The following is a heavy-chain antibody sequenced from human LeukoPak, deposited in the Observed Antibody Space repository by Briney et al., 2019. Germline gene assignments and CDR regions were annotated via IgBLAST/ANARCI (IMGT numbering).Heavy chain of an antibody. J-gene: IGHJ4*02. Sequence: SSETLSLTCTVSGGSISSYYWSWIRQPAGKGLEWIGRIYTSGSTNYNPSLKSRVTMSVDTSKNQFSLKLSSVTAADTAVYYCARSCIAAAGLYYFDYWGQGTLVTVSS. CDR3: ARSCIAAAGLYYFDY. D-gene: IGHD6-13*01. V-gene: IGHV4-4*07. CDR1: GGSISSYY. CDR2: IYTSGST.